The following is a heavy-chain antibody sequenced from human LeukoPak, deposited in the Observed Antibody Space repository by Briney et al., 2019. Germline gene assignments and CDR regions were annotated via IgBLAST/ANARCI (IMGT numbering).Heavy chain of an antibody. CDR3: ATISLTYSDYDLGFFAS. D-gene: IGHD5-12*01. CDR1: GFTFSNYT. Sequence: GGSLRLSCAASGFTFSNYTMNWVRQTPGKGLEWVSSISTSSTHIYYADSVKGRFTITRDNAKNSLFLQMNSLRAEDTAVYYCATISLTYSDYDLGFFASWGQGALVTVSS. V-gene: IGHV3-21*01. J-gene: IGHJ4*02. CDR2: ISTSSTHI.